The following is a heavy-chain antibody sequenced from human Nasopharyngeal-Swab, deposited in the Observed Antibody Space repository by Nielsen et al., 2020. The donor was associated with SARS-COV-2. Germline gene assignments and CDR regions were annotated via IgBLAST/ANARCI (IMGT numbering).Heavy chain of an antibody. J-gene: IGHJ1*01. CDR3: ARRSAAAGRYNEYFHP. V-gene: IGHV4-39*01. Sequence: SETLSLTCTVSGDSIRSTDYYWGWIRQPPGKGLEWIASICYSGDTYYNPSLNSRVTISMYTSRNQFSLKLSSVTATDTAVYFCARRSAAAGRYNEYFHPWGQGTLVTVSS. CDR2: ICYSGDT. D-gene: IGHD6-25*01. CDR1: GDSIRSTDYY.